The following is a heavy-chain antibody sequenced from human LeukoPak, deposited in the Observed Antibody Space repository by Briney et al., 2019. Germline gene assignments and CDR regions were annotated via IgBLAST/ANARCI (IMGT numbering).Heavy chain of an antibody. CDR2: IKSDGSST. Sequence: GGSLRLSCAASGFSGHWMHWVRQAPGKGLVWVSRIKSDGSSTSYEDSVKGRFTISRDNAKNTVYLQMNSLRVEDTAVYYCARSDWFDPWGQGTLVTVSS. D-gene: IGHD3-3*01. V-gene: IGHV3-74*01. CDR1: GFSGHW. CDR3: ARSDWFDP. J-gene: IGHJ5*02.